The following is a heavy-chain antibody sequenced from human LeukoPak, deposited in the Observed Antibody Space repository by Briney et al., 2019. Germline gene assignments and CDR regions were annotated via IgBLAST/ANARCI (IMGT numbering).Heavy chain of an antibody. J-gene: IGHJ4*02. V-gene: IGHV3-23*01. CDR3: VGGAVYYFDC. Sequence: GGSLRLSCTASGFTFGDYAMSWIRQAPGKGLEWVSAISSSGGSTDYTDSVKGRFTISRDNSKNTLYLQMNSLRAEDTAVYYCVGGAVYYFDCWGQGTLVTVSS. CDR2: ISSSGGST. CDR1: GFTFGDYA. D-gene: IGHD3-3*01.